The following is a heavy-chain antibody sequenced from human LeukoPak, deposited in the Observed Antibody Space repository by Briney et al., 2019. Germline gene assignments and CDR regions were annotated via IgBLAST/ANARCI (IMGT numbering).Heavy chain of an antibody. CDR2: INHSGST. CDR1: GGSFSGYY. CDR3: AKHFDPRSEVGATFFLSGYYFDY. D-gene: IGHD1-26*01. Sequence: SETLSLTCAVYGGSFSGYYWSWIRQPPGKGLEWIGEINHSGSTNYNPSLKSRVTISVDTSKNQFSLKLSSVTAADTAVYYCAKHFDPRSEVGATFFLSGYYFDYWGQGTLVTVSS. J-gene: IGHJ4*02. V-gene: IGHV4-34*01.